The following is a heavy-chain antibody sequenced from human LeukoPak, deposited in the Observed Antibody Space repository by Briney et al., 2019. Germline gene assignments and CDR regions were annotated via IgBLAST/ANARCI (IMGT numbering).Heavy chain of an antibody. CDR1: GFTFSSYG. CDR2: IWFDGSKK. Sequence: GRSLRLSCAASGFTFSSYGMHWVRQAPGKGLEWVALIWFDGSKKYYADSVKGRCTISRDNSKNTLYLQMNSLRVEDTAVYYCARVANITTFGMDVWGQGTTATVSS. CDR3: ARVANITTFGMDV. D-gene: IGHD3-9*01. J-gene: IGHJ6*02. V-gene: IGHV3-33*01.